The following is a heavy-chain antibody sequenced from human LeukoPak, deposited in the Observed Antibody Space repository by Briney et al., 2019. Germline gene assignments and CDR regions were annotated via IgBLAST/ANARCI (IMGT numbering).Heavy chain of an antibody. J-gene: IGHJ4*02. Sequence: GGSLRLSCAASGFTFSSYSMNWVRQAPGKGLEWVSYISSSSSPIYYADSVEGRFIISRDNAKNSLYLQMNSLRAEDTAVYYCARDYDYVWGSYRPFDYWGQGTLVTVSS. CDR2: ISSSSSPI. V-gene: IGHV3-48*04. CDR1: GFTFSSYS. D-gene: IGHD3-16*02. CDR3: ARDYDYVWGSYRPFDY.